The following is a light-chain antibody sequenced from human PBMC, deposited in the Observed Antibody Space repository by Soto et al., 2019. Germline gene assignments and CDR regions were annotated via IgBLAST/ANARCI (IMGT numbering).Light chain of an antibody. CDR3: QQSYTTPLT. Sequence: DIQMTQSPYSLSASVGDTVTITCRASQSISTYLNWYQQKPGKAPELLIYAASSLQSGVPLRFTGSGSGTDFTLTIISLQPEDVASYYCQQSYTTPLTFCGGTKGESK. J-gene: IGKJ4*01. CDR2: AAS. CDR1: QSISTY. V-gene: IGKV1-39*01.